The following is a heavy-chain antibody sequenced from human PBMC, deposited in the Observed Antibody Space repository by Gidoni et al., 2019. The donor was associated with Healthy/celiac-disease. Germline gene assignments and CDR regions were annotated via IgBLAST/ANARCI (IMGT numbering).Heavy chain of an antibody. J-gene: IGHJ4*02. V-gene: IGHV4-38-2*01. CDR1: GYSINSGYY. CDR3: ARYDILTGYHFDF. CDR2: LYHSGAA. Sequence: VQLQESGPGLVKPSEPLSLTCAFSGYSINSGYYWGWIRQPPGKGLEWIGSLYHSGAAFYSPSLQSRATISVDTSKNQFSLKLSSVTAADTALYYCARYDILTGYHFDFWGQGTLVTVSS. D-gene: IGHD3-9*01.